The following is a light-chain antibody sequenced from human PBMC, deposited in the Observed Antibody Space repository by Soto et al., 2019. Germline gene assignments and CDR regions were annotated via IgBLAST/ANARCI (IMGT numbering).Light chain of an antibody. Sequence: QSALTQPASVSGSPGQSITISCTGTSSDVGSHNLVSWYQQNPGQAPKLMIYEVSKRPLGVSARFSASKSGNTASLTISGLQAEDEADYYCCSYGGSRAVFGGGTKLTVL. CDR2: EVS. J-gene: IGLJ7*01. CDR3: CSYGGSRAV. CDR1: SSDVGSHNL. V-gene: IGLV2-23*02.